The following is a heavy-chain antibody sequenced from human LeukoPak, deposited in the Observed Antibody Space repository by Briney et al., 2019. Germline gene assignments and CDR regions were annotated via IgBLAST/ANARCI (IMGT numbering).Heavy chain of an antibody. J-gene: IGHJ4*02. Sequence: GGSLRLSCAASGFTFSSYAMSWVRQAPGKGLEWVPAISGSGGSTYYADSVKGRFTISRDNSKNTLYLQMNSLRAEDTAVYYCAEDDLEHCFDYWGQGTLVTVSS. CDR3: AEDDLEHCFDY. V-gene: IGHV3-23*01. CDR1: GFTFSSYA. CDR2: ISGSGGST. D-gene: IGHD1-1*01.